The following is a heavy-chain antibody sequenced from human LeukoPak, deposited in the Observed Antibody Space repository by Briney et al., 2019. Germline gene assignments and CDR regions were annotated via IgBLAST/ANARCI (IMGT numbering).Heavy chain of an antibody. CDR1: GYTFTGYY. CDR3: ARVWRYCSSTSCYTYYYHGMDV. J-gene: IGHJ6*02. CDR2: INPNSGGT. V-gene: IGHV1-2*06. Sequence: ASVKVSCKASGYTFTGYYMHWVRQAPGQGLEWMERINPNSGGTNYAQKFQGRVTMTRDTSISTAYMELSRLRSDDTAVYYCARVWRYCSSTSCYTYYYHGMDVWGQGTTVTVSS. D-gene: IGHD2-2*02.